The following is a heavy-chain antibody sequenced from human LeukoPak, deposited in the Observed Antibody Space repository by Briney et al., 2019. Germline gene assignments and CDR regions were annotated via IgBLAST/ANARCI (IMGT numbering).Heavy chain of an antibody. CDR2: INPDTGDP. J-gene: IGHJ4*02. CDR1: GYIFSGYY. Sequence: ASVKLSCKASGYIFSGYYMHWVRQAPGQGLEWVGRINPDTGDPNYARKFRGWVTITTDASSSSGYMELSRLRSGDTAVYYCVTGDYFDYWGQGTLVIVSS. V-gene: IGHV1-2*04. CDR3: VTGDYFDY.